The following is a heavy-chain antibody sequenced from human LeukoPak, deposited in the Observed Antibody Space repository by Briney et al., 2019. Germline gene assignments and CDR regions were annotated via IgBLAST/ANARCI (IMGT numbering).Heavy chain of an antibody. J-gene: IGHJ4*02. V-gene: IGHV3-23*01. CDR2: ISGSGGST. CDR3: AKGNGGNAFDY. Sequence: GGTLRLSCAASGFTFSSYGMYWVRQAPGKGLEWVSAISGSGGSTYYADSVKGRFTISRDNSKNTLYLQMNSLRAEDTAVYYCAKGNGGNAFDYWGQGTLVTVSS. D-gene: IGHD4-23*01. CDR1: GFTFSSYG.